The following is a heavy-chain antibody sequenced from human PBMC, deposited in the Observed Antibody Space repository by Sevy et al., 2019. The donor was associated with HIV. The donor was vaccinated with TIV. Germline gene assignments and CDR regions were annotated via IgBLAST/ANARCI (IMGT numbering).Heavy chain of an antibody. CDR1: GGTFSSYA. Sequence: ASVKVSCKASGGTFSSYAISWVRQAPGQGLEWMGWIIPIFGTANYAQKFQGRVTITADESTSTAYMELSSLRSEDTAXYYCSRARITMVQGVIIPDYYYGMDVWSQGTTFTVSS. V-gene: IGHV1-69*13. J-gene: IGHJ6*02. D-gene: IGHD3-10*01. CDR2: IIPIFGTA. CDR3: SRARITMVQGVIIPDYYYGMDV.